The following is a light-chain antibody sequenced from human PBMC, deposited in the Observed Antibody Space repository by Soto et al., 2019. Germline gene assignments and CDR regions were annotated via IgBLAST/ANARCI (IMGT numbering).Light chain of an antibody. CDR1: SSDVGGYNY. CDR3: SSCAGSNGV. V-gene: IGLV2-8*01. J-gene: IGLJ1*01. Sequence: QSVLTQPPSASGSPGQSVTISCTGTSSDVGGYNYVSWYQQHPGKAPKLMIYEVSKRPSGVPDRFSGSKSGNTASLTVSGLQAEDEADYYCSSCAGSNGVFGTGTKLTVL. CDR2: EVS.